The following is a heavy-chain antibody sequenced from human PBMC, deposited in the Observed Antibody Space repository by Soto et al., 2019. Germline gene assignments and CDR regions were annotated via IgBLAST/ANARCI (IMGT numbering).Heavy chain of an antibody. V-gene: IGHV3-49*04. Sequence: GGSLRLSCTASGFTFGDYAMGWVRQAPGKGLEWVGFIRSKAYGGTTEYAASVKGRFTISRDDSKSIAYLQMNSLKTEDTAVFYCTRTAGYYDSSGYYSGYYYYGMDVWGRGTTVTVSS. CDR2: IRSKAYGGTT. J-gene: IGHJ6*01. D-gene: IGHD3-22*01. CDR3: TRTAGYYDSSGYYSGYYYYGMDV. CDR1: GFTFGDYA.